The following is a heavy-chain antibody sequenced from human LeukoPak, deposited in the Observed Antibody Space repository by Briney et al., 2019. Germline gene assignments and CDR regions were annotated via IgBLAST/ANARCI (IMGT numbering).Heavy chain of an antibody. CDR2: ISRSGAVT. CDR3: VRDLSGSYSFDS. CDR1: GFIFINFV. Sequence: QTGGSLRLSCSASGFIFINFVVHWVRQAPGKGLEHVSFISRSGAVTSYADSVRGRFTISRDNSKDTVSLQMSSLRDEDTAMYYCVRDLSGSYSFDSWGQGTLVTVSS. D-gene: IGHD1-26*01. V-gene: IGHV3-64D*09. J-gene: IGHJ4*02.